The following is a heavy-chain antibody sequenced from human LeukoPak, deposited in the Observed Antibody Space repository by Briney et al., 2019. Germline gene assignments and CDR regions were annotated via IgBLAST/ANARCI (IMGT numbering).Heavy chain of an antibody. CDR1: GFTFSSYS. V-gene: IGHV3-48*01. CDR2: ISSSSSTI. Sequence: GGSLRLSCAASGFTFSSYSMNWVRQAPGKGLEWVSYISSSSSTIYYADSVKGRFTISRDNAKNSLYLQMNSLRAEDTAVYYCARAPKQVTLKYDFDYWGQGTLVTVSS. D-gene: IGHD2-21*02. CDR3: ARAPKQVTLKYDFDY. J-gene: IGHJ4*02.